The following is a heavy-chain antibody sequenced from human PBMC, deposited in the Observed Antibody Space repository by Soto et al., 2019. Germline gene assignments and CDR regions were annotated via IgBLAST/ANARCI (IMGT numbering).Heavy chain of an antibody. J-gene: IGHJ4*02. CDR2: ISGGGGNT. CDR1: GFAFSDYS. Sequence: DVQLLESGGGVVQSGGSLRLSCSASGFAFSDYSMHWVRQAPGKGPEWVSAISGGGGNTYYAGSVNGRFTISRDNSRNPIYLQMHSLRDGETALYYWAKETYGRGWTLDSLGPGTRATGSS. CDR3: AKETYGRGWTLDS. D-gene: IGHD6-19*01. V-gene: IGHV3-23*01.